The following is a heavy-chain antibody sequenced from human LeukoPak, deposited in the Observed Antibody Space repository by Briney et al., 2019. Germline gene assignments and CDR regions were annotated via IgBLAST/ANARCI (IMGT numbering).Heavy chain of an antibody. Sequence: ASVKVSCKASGYTFTGYYIHWVRQAPGQGLEWMGWINSNSGGTKFAQRFQGRVTMTRDTSISTAYMELSRLRSDDTAVYYCARADPYWFDPWGQGTLVTVSS. CDR1: GYTFTGYY. V-gene: IGHV1-2*02. CDR3: ARADPYWFDP. J-gene: IGHJ5*02. CDR2: INSNSGGT.